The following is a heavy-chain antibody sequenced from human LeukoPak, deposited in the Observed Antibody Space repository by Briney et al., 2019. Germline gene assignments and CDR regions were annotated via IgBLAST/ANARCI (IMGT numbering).Heavy chain of an antibody. CDR1: GFTFSSYT. J-gene: IGHJ5*02. CDR2: LSSSSGRS. CDR3: AKPQRIGENWFDP. V-gene: IGHV3-23*01. D-gene: IGHD3-10*01. Sequence: GGSPRLSCSASGFTFSSYTTGWVPQAPGKGLEWVSSLSSSSGRSYYADSVKGRFTISRDNSKNTLYLQMNSLRAEHTAVYHCAKPQRIGENWFDPWGQGTLVTVPS.